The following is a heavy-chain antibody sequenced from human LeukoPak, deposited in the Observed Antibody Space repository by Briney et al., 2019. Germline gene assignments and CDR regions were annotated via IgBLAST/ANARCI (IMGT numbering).Heavy chain of an antibody. CDR2: INPSGGST. CDR1: GYTFTSYY. Sequence: ASVKVSCKASGYTFTSYYMHWVRQAPGQGLEWMGIINPSGGSTSYAQKFQGRVTMTRDTSTSTVYMELSSLRSEDTAVYYCARVIYGGNSEDAFDIWGQGTMVTVSS. J-gene: IGHJ3*02. V-gene: IGHV1-46*01. D-gene: IGHD4-23*01. CDR3: ARVIYGGNSEDAFDI.